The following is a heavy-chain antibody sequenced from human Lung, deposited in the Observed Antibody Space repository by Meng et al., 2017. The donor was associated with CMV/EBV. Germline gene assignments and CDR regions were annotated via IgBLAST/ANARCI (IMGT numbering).Heavy chain of an antibody. D-gene: IGHD3-10*01. CDR1: GFTFNTYI. Sequence: GESXKISCAASGFTFNTYIMTWVRQAPGKGLEWVSSLSGESRYIYYSESVKGRLTISRDNAMKATFLQMNSLRAEDTALYYCARGAFFEGITSVPSPIGYWGRGTQVSVS. CDR2: LSGESRYI. CDR3: ARGAFFEGITSVPSPIGY. V-gene: IGHV3-21*01. J-gene: IGHJ4*02.